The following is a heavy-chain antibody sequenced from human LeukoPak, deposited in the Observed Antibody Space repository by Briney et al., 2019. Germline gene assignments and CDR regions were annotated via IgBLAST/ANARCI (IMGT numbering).Heavy chain of an antibody. J-gene: IGHJ3*02. V-gene: IGHV1-18*01. CDR2: FSTYNGDT. CDR3: ARRYSGSYGALSDI. Sequence: ASVKVSCKASGYTFTNYGINWVRQAPGQRPEWMGWFSTYNGDTKYAQKLKGRVTLTAETLTSTAYMELRTLISDATAVYYCARRYSGSYGALSDIWGPGTTVTVS. D-gene: IGHD1-26*01. CDR1: GYTFTNYG.